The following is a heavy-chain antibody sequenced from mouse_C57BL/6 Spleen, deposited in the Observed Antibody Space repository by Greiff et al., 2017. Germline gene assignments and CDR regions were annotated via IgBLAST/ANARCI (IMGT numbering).Heavy chain of an antibody. CDR2: IYPGDGDT. Sequence: QVQLKESGAELVKPGASVKISCKASGYAFSSYWMNWVKQRPGKGLEWIGQIYPGDGDTNYNGKFKGKATLTADKSSSTAYMQLSSLTSEDSAVYFCAGYYSNSYFDYWGQGTTLTVSS. D-gene: IGHD2-5*01. V-gene: IGHV1-80*01. CDR1: GYAFSSYW. CDR3: AGYYSNSYFDY. J-gene: IGHJ2*01.